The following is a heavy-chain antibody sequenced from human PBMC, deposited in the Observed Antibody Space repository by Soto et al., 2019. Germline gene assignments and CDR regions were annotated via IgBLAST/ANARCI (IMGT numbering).Heavy chain of an antibody. Sequence: SGFTVSSSYMSWVRQAPGKGLEYVSVIYRGGNTYYADSVKGRFTISRDNSENMLYLQMNSLRAEDTAVYYCARGSSIAGLYYGMDVWGQGTTVTVSS. CDR3: ARGSSIAGLYYGMDV. CDR1: GFTVSSSY. J-gene: IGHJ6*02. CDR2: IYRGGNT. D-gene: IGHD6-6*01. V-gene: IGHV3-66*01.